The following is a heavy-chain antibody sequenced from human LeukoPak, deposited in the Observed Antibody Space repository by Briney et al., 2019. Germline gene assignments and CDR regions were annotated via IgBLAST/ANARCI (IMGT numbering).Heavy chain of an antibody. D-gene: IGHD2-8*02. CDR3: AGDPGDYPDY. CDR1: GGSISSYY. Sequence: SETLSLTCTVSGGSISSYYWSWIRQPPGKGLEWIGYIYYSGSTNYNPSLKSRVTISVDTSKNQFSLKLSSVTAADTAVYYCAGDPGDYPDYWGQGTLVTVSS. CDR2: IYYSGST. J-gene: IGHJ4*02. V-gene: IGHV4-59*01.